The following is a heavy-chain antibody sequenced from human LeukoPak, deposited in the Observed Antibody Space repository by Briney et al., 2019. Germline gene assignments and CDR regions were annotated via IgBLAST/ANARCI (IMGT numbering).Heavy chain of an antibody. J-gene: IGHJ4*02. V-gene: IGHV4-34*01. Sequence: SQTLSLTCAVYGGSFSGDYCSWIRQPPGKGLEESGEINHSGSTDYNPSLKSRVTISVDTSKTQFCLKLRSVTAADTAMYYCARGPRQEVPVAALWGQGTLVTVSS. D-gene: IGHD6-19*01. CDR3: ARGPRQEVPVAAL. CDR2: INHSGST. CDR1: GGSFSGDY.